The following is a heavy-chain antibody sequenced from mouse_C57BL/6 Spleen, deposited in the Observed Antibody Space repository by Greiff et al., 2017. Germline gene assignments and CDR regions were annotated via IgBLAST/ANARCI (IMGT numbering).Heavy chain of an antibody. Sequence: QVHVKQPGAELVKPGASVKMSCKASGYTFTSYWITWVKQRPGQGLEWIGDIYPGSGSTNYNEKFKSKATLTVDTSSSTAYMQLSSLTSEDSAVYYCASITTVVARAMDYWGQGTSVTVSS. J-gene: IGHJ4*01. CDR2: IYPGSGST. V-gene: IGHV1-55*01. D-gene: IGHD1-1*01. CDR1: GYTFTSYW. CDR3: ASITTVVARAMDY.